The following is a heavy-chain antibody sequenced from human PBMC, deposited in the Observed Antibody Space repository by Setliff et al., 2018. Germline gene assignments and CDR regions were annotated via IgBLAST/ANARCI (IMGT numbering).Heavy chain of an antibody. CDR1: GYSISSGYY. V-gene: IGHV4-38-2*01. Sequence: SETLSLTCAVSGYSISSGYYWGWIRQPPGKGLEWIGSIYHSGSTYYNPSLKSRVTMSVDTSKNQFSLKLSSVTAADTAVYYCARGKIRITMIVVPTGGAFDIWGQGTMVTVSS. D-gene: IGHD3-22*01. CDR2: IYHSGST. J-gene: IGHJ3*02. CDR3: ARGKIRITMIVVPTGGAFDI.